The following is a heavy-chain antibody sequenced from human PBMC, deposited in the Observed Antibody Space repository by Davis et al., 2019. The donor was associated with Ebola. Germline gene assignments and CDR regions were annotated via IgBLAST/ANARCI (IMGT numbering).Heavy chain of an antibody. CDR2: INHSGST. CDR1: GGSFSGYY. Sequence: SETLSLTCAVYGGSFSGYYWSWIRQPPGKGLEWIGEINHSGSTNYNPSLKSRVTISVDTSKNQFSLKLSSVTAADTAVYYCARDREYCSSTSCYGWFDPWGQGTLVTVSS. J-gene: IGHJ5*02. CDR3: ARDREYCSSTSCYGWFDP. V-gene: IGHV4-34*01. D-gene: IGHD2-2*01.